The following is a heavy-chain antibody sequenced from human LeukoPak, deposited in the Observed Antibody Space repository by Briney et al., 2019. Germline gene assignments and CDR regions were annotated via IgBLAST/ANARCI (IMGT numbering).Heavy chain of an antibody. J-gene: IGHJ4*02. D-gene: IGHD6-19*01. CDR1: GASINNYY. V-gene: IGHV4-4*07. Sequence: SETLSLTCTMSGASINNYYWSWIRQPAGKGLEWLGRILLTESTNYNPSLKSRVTISVDTSKNQFSLKLSSVTAADTAVYYCARLSSGWYGPQPFDYWGQGTLVTVSS. CDR2: ILLTEST. CDR3: ARLSSGWYGPQPFDY.